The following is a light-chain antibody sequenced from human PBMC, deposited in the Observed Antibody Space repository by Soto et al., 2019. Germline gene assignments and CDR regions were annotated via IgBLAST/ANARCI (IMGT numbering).Light chain of an antibody. V-gene: IGLV2-14*01. Sequence: QSALTQPASVSGSPGQSITISCAGTSSDVGAYNYVSWFQQHPGKVPKLIIYDVSDWPSGVSDRFSGSKSGNTASLTISGLQAEDEADYYCGSYTTSNTMIFGGGTKLTVL. CDR2: DVS. J-gene: IGLJ2*01. CDR1: SSDVGAYNY. CDR3: GSYTTSNTMI.